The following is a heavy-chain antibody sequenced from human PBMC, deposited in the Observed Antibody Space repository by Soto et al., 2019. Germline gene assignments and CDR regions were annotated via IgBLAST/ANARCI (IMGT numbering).Heavy chain of an antibody. Sequence: EVQLLQSGGGLVQPGGSLTLSCGVSGFPFAPSTMSWVRQAPGKGLEWVSTISVSVGSTYSADSVQGRFTVSSDNFKNTLYLEMDSLRPEDTAIYYCARGGGYCTPTSCAIDSWGRGTPVTVSS. CDR2: ISVSVGST. CDR3: ARGGGYCTPTSCAIDS. V-gene: IGHV3-23*01. D-gene: IGHD2-8*01. CDR1: GFPFAPST. J-gene: IGHJ4*02.